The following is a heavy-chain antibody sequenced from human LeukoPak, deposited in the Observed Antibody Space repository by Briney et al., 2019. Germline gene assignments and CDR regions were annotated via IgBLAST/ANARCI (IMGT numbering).Heavy chain of an antibody. Sequence: GGSLRLSCAASGFTFSSYWMSWVRQAPEKGLEWVAKIKPDGSEIYHVDSVQGRFTISRDNAKNSLYLQMNSLRAEDTAVYYCAKESRYFDWLFYYFDYWGQGTLVTVSS. V-gene: IGHV3-7*01. CDR3: AKESRYFDWLFYYFDY. J-gene: IGHJ4*02. CDR1: GFTFSSYW. D-gene: IGHD3-9*01. CDR2: IKPDGSEI.